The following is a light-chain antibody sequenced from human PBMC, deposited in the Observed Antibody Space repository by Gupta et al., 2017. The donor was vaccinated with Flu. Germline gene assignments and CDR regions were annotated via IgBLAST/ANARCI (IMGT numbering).Light chain of an antibody. J-gene: IGLJ3*02. V-gene: IGLV2-14*01. CDR3: SSYSRSSTL. Sequence: QSALTQPASVSGSPGQSITLSCTGTSSDVGGYNYVSWYQQHPGKAPKLIIYEVSNRPSGVSNHFSGSKSGNTASLTISGRQAEDEADYYCSSYSRSSTLFGGGTKLTVL. CDR2: EVS. CDR1: SSDVGGYNY.